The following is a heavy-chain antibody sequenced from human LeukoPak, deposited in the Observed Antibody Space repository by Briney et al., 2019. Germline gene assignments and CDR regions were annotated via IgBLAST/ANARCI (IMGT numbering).Heavy chain of an antibody. J-gene: IGHJ4*02. Sequence: SVKVSCKASGGTFSSYAISWVRQAPGQGLEWMGRIIPILGIANHAQKFQGRVTITADKSTSTAYMELSSLRSEDTAVYYCASTYYYDSSGYRRFDYWGQGTLVTVSS. CDR3: ASTYYYDSSGYRRFDY. D-gene: IGHD3-22*01. CDR1: GGTFSSYA. V-gene: IGHV1-69*04. CDR2: IIPILGIA.